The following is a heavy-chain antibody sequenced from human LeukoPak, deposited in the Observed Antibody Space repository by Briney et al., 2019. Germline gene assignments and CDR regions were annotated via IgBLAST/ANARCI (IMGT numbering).Heavy chain of an antibody. D-gene: IGHD1-26*01. V-gene: IGHV4-34*01. Sequence: SETLSLTCAVYGGSFSGYYWSWIRQPPGKGLEWIGEINHSGSTNYNPSLKSRVTISVDTSKNQFSLKLSSVTAADTAVYYCASSSWELLSNWFDPWGQGTLVTVSS. CDR2: INHSGST. J-gene: IGHJ5*02. CDR1: GGSFSGYY. CDR3: ASSSWELLSNWFDP.